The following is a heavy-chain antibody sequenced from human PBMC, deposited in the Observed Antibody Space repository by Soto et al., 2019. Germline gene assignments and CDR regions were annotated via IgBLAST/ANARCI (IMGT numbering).Heavy chain of an antibody. CDR1: GFIFCSYA. Sequence: EVQLLEFGGGLVRPGGSLRLSCAASGFIFCSYAMPWVRQAPGRGVEWVSGISGHGCDIYYADSVKGRFTISRDTATSTLYLQMDSLRADDTAVYYCAREDGGGPFDFWGQGTLVTVSS. CDR3: AREDGGGPFDF. V-gene: IGHV3-23*01. J-gene: IGHJ4*02. CDR2: ISGHGCDI. D-gene: IGHD2-15*01.